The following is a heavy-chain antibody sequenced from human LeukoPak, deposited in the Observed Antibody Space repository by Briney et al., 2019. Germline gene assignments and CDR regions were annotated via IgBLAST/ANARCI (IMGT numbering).Heavy chain of an antibody. J-gene: IGHJ4*02. CDR2: ISPGGTT. Sequence: GGSLRLSCAASGFTFSSYAMSWVRQAPGKGLEWVSGISPGGTTYYADSVKGRFTISRDNSKNTLYLQMNSLRAEDTAVYYCAKGLGIAAAVHTPFDYWGQGTLVTVSS. CDR1: GFTFSSYA. V-gene: IGHV3-23*01. D-gene: IGHD6-13*01. CDR3: AKGLGIAAAVHTPFDY.